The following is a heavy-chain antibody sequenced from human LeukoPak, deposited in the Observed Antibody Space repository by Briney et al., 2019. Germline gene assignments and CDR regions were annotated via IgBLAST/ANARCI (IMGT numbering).Heavy chain of an antibody. CDR1: GYTFTSYA. CDR2: INPNSGGT. CDR3: ARVTFGGVIVASN. Sequence: ASVKVSCKASGYTFTSYAMNWVRQAPGQGLEWMGWINPNSGGTNYAQKFQGRVTMTRDTSISTAYMELSRLRSDDTAVYYCARVTFGGVIVASNWGQGTLVTVSS. D-gene: IGHD3-16*02. J-gene: IGHJ4*02. V-gene: IGHV1-2*02.